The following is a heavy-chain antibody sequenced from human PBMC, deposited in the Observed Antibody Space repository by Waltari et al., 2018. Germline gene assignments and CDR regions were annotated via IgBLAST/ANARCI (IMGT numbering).Heavy chain of an antibody. CDR2: IYHSGRT. D-gene: IGHD4-17*01. Sequence: QVQLQESGPGLVKPSETLSLTCAVSGYSISSGYYWGWIRQPPGKGLEWIGSIYHSGRTYYNPSLKSRVTITVDTSKNQFSLKLSSVTAADTAVYYCARHDHTVTTPLEYWGQGTLVTVSS. J-gene: IGHJ4*02. CDR3: ARHDHTVTTPLEY. CDR1: GYSISSGYY. V-gene: IGHV4-38-2*01.